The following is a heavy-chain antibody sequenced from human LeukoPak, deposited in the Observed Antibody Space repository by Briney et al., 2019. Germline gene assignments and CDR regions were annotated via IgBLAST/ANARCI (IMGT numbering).Heavy chain of an antibody. J-gene: IGHJ4*02. V-gene: IGHV4-30-2*01. CDR1: GGSISSGGYS. Sequence: SQTLSLTCAVSGGSISSGGYSWSWIRQLPGKGLEWIGYIYHSGSTYYNPSLKSRVTISVDRSKNQFSLKLSSVTAADTAVYYCARGVYSGYDFGFDYWGQGTLVTVSS. CDR3: ARGVYSGYDFGFDY. D-gene: IGHD5-12*01. CDR2: IYHSGST.